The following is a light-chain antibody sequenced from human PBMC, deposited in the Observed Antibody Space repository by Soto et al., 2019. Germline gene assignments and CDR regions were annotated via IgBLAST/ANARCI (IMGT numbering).Light chain of an antibody. J-gene: IGLJ3*02. Sequence: QSVLTQPPSASGTPGQRVTISCSGSSSNIGSKTVNWYQQLPGTAPKLLIYINNQRPSGVPDRFSGSKSGTSASLAISGLQSEDEADYYCAAWDDSLNGVVFGGGTKLTVL. CDR2: INN. CDR3: AAWDDSLNGVV. V-gene: IGLV1-44*01. CDR1: SSNIGSKT.